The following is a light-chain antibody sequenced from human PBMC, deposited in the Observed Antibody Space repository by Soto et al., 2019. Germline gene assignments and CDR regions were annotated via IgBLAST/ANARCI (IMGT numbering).Light chain of an antibody. CDR3: QQYQRYPPS. V-gene: IGKV1-16*01. Sequence: DIQMTQSPPSLSASVGDRVTIICRASEDINIYLAWFQQKPGKAPKSLIYGATSLQRGVPSRFSGSGGDTDFSLTISSLQPEDIATYYCQQYQRYPPSFGGGTKVDIK. CDR2: GAT. J-gene: IGKJ4*01. CDR1: EDINIY.